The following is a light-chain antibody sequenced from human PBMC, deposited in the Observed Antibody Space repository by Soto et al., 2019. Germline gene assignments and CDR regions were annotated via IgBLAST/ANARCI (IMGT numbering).Light chain of an antibody. CDR1: QDVRNY. J-gene: IGKJ1*01. CDR3: QQSYTTPWT. V-gene: IGKV1-39*01. CDR2: GAS. Sequence: IQMTQSPPSLSASLGDRVTITCRASQDVRNYVGWYQQTPGKAPKLLIYGASSLRSGVPSRFSGSGSGTDFTLTISSLQPEDFATYYCQQSYTTPWTFGQGTKVDIK.